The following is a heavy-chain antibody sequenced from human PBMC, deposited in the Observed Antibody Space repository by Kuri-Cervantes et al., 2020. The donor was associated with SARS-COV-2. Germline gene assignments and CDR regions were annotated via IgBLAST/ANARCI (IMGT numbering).Heavy chain of an antibody. D-gene: IGHD2-2*02. CDR2: IKDDGSEK. CDR1: GFTFSSYW. V-gene: IGHV3-7*01. Sequence: GGSLRLSCADSGFTFSSYWMHWVRQAPGKGLEWVANIKDDGSEKYYVDSVKGRFTISRDNAKNSLYLQMNSLRAEDTAVYYCAREGVVVPAAIYVWAAGFNYWGQGTLVTVSS. J-gene: IGHJ4*02. CDR3: AREGVVVPAAIYVWAAGFNY.